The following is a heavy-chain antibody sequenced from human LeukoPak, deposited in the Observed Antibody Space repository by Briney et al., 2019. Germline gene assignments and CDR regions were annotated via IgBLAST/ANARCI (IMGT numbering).Heavy chain of an antibody. D-gene: IGHD1-26*01. J-gene: IGHJ4*02. CDR1: GFTLSCCD. Sequence: QTGGSLRLSCAASGFTLSCCDMNWVRRAPGKGLEWVSYISSSGSTIYYADFVKGRFTISRDNAKNSLYLQMNSLRDEDTAVYYCARDRWAATGNFDYWGQGTLVTVSS. CDR3: ARDRWAATGNFDY. V-gene: IGHV3-48*02. CDR2: ISSSGSTI.